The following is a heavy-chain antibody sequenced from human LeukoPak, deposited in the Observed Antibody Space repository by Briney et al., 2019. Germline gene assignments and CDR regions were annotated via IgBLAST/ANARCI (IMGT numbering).Heavy chain of an antibody. D-gene: IGHD3-16*01. V-gene: IGHV3-9*01. CDR2: ISWNSINV. CDR3: ARGGGLDV. CDR1: GFTFDDCA. J-gene: IGHJ6*02. Sequence: GGSLRLSCAASGFTFDDCAMHWVRQTPGKGLEWVSGISWNSINVGYADSVKGRFTISRDNAKNSLYLQMSNLRAEDTAVYFCARGGGLDVWGQGATVTVSS.